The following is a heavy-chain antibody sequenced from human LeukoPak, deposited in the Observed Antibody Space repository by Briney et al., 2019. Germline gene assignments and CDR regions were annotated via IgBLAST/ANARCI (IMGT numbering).Heavy chain of an antibody. CDR1: GYTFTSYD. Sequence: GASVKVSCKASGYTFTSYDINWVRQATGQGLEWMGWINPNSGGTNYAQKFQGRVTMTRDTSISTAYMELSRLRSDDTAVYYCARAVSQLPLTFNYYMDVWGKGTTVTVSS. J-gene: IGHJ6*03. CDR3: ARAVSQLPLTFNYYMDV. CDR2: INPNSGGT. V-gene: IGHV1-2*02. D-gene: IGHD2-2*01.